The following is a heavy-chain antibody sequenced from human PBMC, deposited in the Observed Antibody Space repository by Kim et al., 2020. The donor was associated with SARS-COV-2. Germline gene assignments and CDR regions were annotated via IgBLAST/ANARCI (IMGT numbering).Heavy chain of an antibody. D-gene: IGHD2-2*01. CDR2: IYPGDSDT. J-gene: IGHJ5*02. CDR3: ARKHCSTTSCYLGDYNWFDP. V-gene: IGHV5-51*01. CDR1: GYSFTSYW. Sequence: GESLKISCKGSGYSFTSYWIGWVRQMPGKGLEWMGIIYPGDSDTRYSPSFQGQVTISADKSISTAYLQWSSLKASDTAMYYCARKHCSTTSCYLGDYNWFDPWGQGTLVTVSS.